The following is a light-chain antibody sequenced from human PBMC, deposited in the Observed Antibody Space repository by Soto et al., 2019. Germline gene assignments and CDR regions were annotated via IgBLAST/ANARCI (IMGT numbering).Light chain of an antibody. V-gene: IGKV1-5*01. CDR1: QSISSW. Sequence: TQSPSTLSASVGDRVTISCRASQSISSWLAWYQQKLGRAPRLLIYDASSLESGVPSRFSGSGYGTEFTLTISSLQPDDFATYYCQQYNTYSSLTFGGGTKVEIK. CDR3: QQYNTYSSLT. CDR2: DAS. J-gene: IGKJ4*01.